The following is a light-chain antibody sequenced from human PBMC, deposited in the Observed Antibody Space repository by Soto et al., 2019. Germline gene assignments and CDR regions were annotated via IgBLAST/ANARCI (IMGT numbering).Light chain of an antibody. Sequence: QSVLTQPASVSASPGQSITISCTGTSSDIGAYNYVSWYQQYPGTAPKLIIYAVSSRPSGISSRFSGSKYASTASLTISGLQAEDEADYYCSSYTTRSSLVLGTGNKV. CDR3: SSYTTRSSLV. V-gene: IGLV2-14*01. CDR2: AVS. J-gene: IGLJ1*01. CDR1: SSDIGAYNY.